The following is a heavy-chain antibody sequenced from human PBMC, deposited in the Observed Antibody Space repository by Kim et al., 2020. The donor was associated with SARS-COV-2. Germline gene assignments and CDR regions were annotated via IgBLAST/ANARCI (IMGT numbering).Heavy chain of an antibody. D-gene: IGHD3-3*01. CDR3: AREYEENGMDV. V-gene: IGHV3-33*01. Sequence: KYYADSVKGRFTISRDNSKNTLYLQMNSLRAEDTAVYYCAREYEENGMDVWGQGTTVTVSS. J-gene: IGHJ6*02. CDR2: K.